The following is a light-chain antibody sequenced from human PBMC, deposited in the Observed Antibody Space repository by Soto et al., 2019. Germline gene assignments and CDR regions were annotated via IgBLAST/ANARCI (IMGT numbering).Light chain of an antibody. Sequence: EIVMTQSPATLSVSPGERATLSCRASKSVSSNLAWYHQKPGQAPRLLIYGASTRATGIPARFSGSGSGTEFTLTISSLQSEDFAVYYCQQYNNWPYTFGQGTKLEIK. J-gene: IGKJ2*01. CDR3: QQYNNWPYT. CDR2: GAS. V-gene: IGKV3-15*01. CDR1: KSVSSN.